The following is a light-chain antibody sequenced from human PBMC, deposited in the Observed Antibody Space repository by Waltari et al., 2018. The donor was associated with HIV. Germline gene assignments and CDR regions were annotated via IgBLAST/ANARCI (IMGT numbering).Light chain of an antibody. Sequence: EIVLTQSPGTLSLSPGERATLSRRASQSVSTTYLSWYQQKPGQAPRLLIYGASSRATGIPDRFSGRGSGTDFTLTISRLEPEDFAVYYCQQYGSSPRTFGQGTKVEIK. CDR2: GAS. V-gene: IGKV3-20*01. CDR3: QQYGSSPRT. J-gene: IGKJ1*01. CDR1: QSVSTTY.